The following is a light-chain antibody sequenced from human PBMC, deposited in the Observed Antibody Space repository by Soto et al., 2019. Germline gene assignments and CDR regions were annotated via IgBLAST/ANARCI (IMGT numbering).Light chain of an antibody. V-gene: IGKV3D-15*01. J-gene: IGKJ1*01. CDR3: QQYNNWPWT. CDR2: GAS. CDR1: QSVSSN. Sequence: EMVMTQSPGTLSVSPGEGATLSCRASQSVSSNLAWYQQKPGQSPRLLISGASTRATGTPARFSASGSGTDFTLTISSLQSEDFAVYYCQQYNNWPWTFGQGTKVEIK.